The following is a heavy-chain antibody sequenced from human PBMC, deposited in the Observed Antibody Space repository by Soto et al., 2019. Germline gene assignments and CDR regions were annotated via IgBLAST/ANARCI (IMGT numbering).Heavy chain of an antibody. J-gene: IGHJ4*02. Sequence: QVQLQESGPGLVKPSETLSLTCTVSGGSISSYYWSWIRQPPGKGLEWIGYIYYSGSTNYNPSLKSRVTISVDTSKNQFSLKLSSVTAADTAVYYCARTEGKYYGSGSYSVYWGQGTLVTVSS. CDR1: GGSISSYY. D-gene: IGHD3-10*01. CDR2: IYYSGST. CDR3: ARTEGKYYGSGSYSVY. V-gene: IGHV4-59*01.